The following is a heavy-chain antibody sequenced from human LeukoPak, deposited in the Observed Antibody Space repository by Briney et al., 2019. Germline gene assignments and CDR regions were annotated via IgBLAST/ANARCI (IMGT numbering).Heavy chain of an antibody. V-gene: IGHV3-23*01. CDR2: ISGSGGST. J-gene: IGHJ4*02. D-gene: IGHD3-3*01. CDR1: GFTVSSNY. CDR3: ARRDFWSGYFDY. Sequence: GGSLRLSCAASGFTVSSNYMSWVRQAPGKGLEWVSAISGSGGSTYYADSVKGRFTISRDNSKNTLYLQMNSLRAEDTAVYYCARRDFWSGYFDYWGQGTLVTVSS.